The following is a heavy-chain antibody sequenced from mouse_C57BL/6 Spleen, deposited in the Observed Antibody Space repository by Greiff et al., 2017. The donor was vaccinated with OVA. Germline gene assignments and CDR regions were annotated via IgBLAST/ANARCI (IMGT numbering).Heavy chain of an antibody. Sequence: QVQLKESGAELVRPGASVKLSCKASGYTFTDYYINWVKQRPGQGLEWIARIYPGSGNTYYNEKFKGKATLTAEKSSSTAYMQLSSLTSEDSAVYFCANNYDAAWFAYWGQGTLVTVSA. D-gene: IGHD2-4*01. J-gene: IGHJ3*01. CDR3: ANNYDAAWFAY. V-gene: IGHV1-76*01. CDR1: GYTFTDYY. CDR2: IYPGSGNT.